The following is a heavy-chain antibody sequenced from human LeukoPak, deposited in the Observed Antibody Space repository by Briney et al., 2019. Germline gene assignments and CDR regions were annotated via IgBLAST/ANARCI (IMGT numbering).Heavy chain of an antibody. CDR2: INPSGGST. J-gene: IGHJ6*03. V-gene: IGHV1-46*01. CDR1: GYTFTSYG. D-gene: IGHD6-19*01. Sequence: ASVKVSCKASGYTFTSYGISWVRQAPGQGLEWMGIINPSGGSTSYAQKFQGRVTMTRDMSTSTVYMELSSLRSEDTAVYYCARDTTFRIAVAHAGRLNYYYYMDVWGKGTTVTVSS. CDR3: ARDTTFRIAVAHAGRLNYYYYMDV.